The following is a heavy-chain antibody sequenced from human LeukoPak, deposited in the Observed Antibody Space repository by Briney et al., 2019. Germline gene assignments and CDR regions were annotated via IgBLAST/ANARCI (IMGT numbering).Heavy chain of an antibody. CDR3: ARVSSGATTVDY. V-gene: IGHV4-59*12. Sequence: PSESLSLTCVVSGGSISGYYWTWIRQPPGKGLEWIGYTYYRGSSSSNPSLRSRVTISVDKSKNQFSLKLSSVTAADTAVYYCARVSSGATTVDYWGQGTLVTVSS. CDR2: TYYRGSS. D-gene: IGHD1-26*01. CDR1: GGSISGYY. J-gene: IGHJ4*02.